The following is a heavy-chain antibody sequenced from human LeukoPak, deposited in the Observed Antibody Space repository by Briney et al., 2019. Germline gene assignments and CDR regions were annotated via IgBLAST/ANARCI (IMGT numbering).Heavy chain of an antibody. V-gene: IGHV4-61*08. D-gene: IGHD3-16*01. CDR3: ARTFHSYWYFDL. Sequence: SETLSLTCTVSGGSISSGGYYWSWIRQPPGKGLEWIGYIYYSGSTNYNPSLKSRVTISVDTSKNQFSLKLSSVTAADTAVYYCARTFHSYWYFDLWGRGTLVTVSS. CDR2: IYYSGST. CDR1: GGSISSGGYY. J-gene: IGHJ2*01.